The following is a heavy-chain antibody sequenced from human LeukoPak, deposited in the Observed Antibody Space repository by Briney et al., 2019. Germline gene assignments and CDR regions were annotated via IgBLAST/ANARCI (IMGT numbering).Heavy chain of an antibody. CDR2: ISSSGDST. CDR3: AKAKYCSAGTCYFDY. V-gene: IGHV3-23*01. CDR1: GFTFSSYG. D-gene: IGHD2-15*01. J-gene: IGHJ4*02. Sequence: GGSLTLSCAASGFTFSSYGMSWVRQAPGKGLEWVSTISSSGDSTYYADSVKGRFTISRDNSKNTLYLQMSSLRAEDTAVYYCAKAKYCSAGTCYFDYWGQGTLVTVSS.